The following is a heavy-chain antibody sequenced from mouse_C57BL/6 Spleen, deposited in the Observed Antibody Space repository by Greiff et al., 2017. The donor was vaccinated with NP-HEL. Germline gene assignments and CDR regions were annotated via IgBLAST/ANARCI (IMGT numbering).Heavy chain of an antibody. CDR3: ARGGTFDY. V-gene: IGHV1-82*01. D-gene: IGHD3-3*01. CDR1: GYAFSSSW. CDR2: IYPGDGDT. Sequence: QVQLKESGPELVKPGASVKISCKASGYAFSSSWMNWVKQRPGKGLEWIGRIYPGDGDTNYNGKFKGKATLTADKSSSTAYMQLSSLTSEDSAVYFCARGGTFDYWGQGTTLTVSS. J-gene: IGHJ2*01.